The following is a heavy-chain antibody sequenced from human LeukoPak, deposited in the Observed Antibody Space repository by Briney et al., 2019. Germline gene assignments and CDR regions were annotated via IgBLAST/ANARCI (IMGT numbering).Heavy chain of an antibody. CDR2: ISYDGSNK. CDR3: AKDYGSDYYGMDV. J-gene: IGHJ6*02. CDR1: GFTFSSYG. V-gene: IGHV3-30*18. Sequence: GGSLRLSCAASGFTFSSYGMHWVRQAPGKGLEGVAVISYDGSNKYYADSVKGRFTISRDNSKNTLYLQMNSLRAEDTAVYYCAKDYGSDYYGMDVWGQGTTVTVSS. D-gene: IGHD6-25*01.